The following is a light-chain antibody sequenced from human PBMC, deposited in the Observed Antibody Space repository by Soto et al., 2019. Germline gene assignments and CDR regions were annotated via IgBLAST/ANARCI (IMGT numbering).Light chain of an antibody. V-gene: IGKV1-17*03. Sequence: DIQMTQSPSAMSASVGDRVTITCRASQGINDNLAWFQQKPGQVPKPLIYGAFSLQRGVPSRFSGSGSGTEFTLTISSLQPEDFATYYCLQHNTFPWTFGQGTKVEIQ. CDR2: GAF. CDR3: LQHNTFPWT. CDR1: QGINDN. J-gene: IGKJ1*01.